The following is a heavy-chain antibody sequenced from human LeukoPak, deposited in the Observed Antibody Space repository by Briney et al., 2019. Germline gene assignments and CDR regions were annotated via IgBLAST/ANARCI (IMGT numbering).Heavy chain of an antibody. D-gene: IGHD3-22*01. J-gene: IGHJ4*02. Sequence: GGSLRLSCAASGFTFSSYRMNWVRQAPGKGLEWVSYISSSSSTIYYADSVKGRFTISRDNAKNSLYLQMNSLRDEDTAVYYCASTLRLRNYYDSSGYYSTLKAFDYWGQGTLVTVSS. CDR2: ISSSSSTI. V-gene: IGHV3-48*02. CDR1: GFTFSSYR. CDR3: ASTLRLRNYYDSSGYYSTLKAFDY.